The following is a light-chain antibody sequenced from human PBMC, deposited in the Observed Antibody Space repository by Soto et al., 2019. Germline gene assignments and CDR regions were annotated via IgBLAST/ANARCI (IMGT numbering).Light chain of an antibody. CDR3: QQYGSSPWT. Sequence: EIVLTQSPGTLSLSPGERATLSCRASQSVSSSYLAWYQQKPGQAPRLLIYGASSRATGIPDRFSGSGSGTHLTLTISRLEPEDFAVYYCQQYGSSPWTFGQGTKLEIK. V-gene: IGKV3-20*01. J-gene: IGKJ1*01. CDR1: QSVSSSY. CDR2: GAS.